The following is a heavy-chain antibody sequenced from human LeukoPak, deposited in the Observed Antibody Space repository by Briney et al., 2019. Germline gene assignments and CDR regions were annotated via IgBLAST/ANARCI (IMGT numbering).Heavy chain of an antibody. J-gene: IGHJ4*02. CDR1: GFTFSSYA. CDR2: ISGSGGST. V-gene: IGHV3-23*01. CDR3: AKRALVFGVVITGYFDY. Sequence: GGSLRLSCAASGFTFSSYAMSWVRQAPGKGLEWVSAISGSGGSTFYADSVKGRFTISRDNSKNTLYLQMNTLRVEDTGVYYCAKRALVFGVVITGYFDYWGQGTLVTVSS. D-gene: IGHD3-3*01.